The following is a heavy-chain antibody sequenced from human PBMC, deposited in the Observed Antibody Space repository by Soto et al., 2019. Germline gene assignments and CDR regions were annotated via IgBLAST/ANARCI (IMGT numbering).Heavy chain of an antibody. J-gene: IGHJ6*02. V-gene: IGHV4-34*01. CDR1: GGSFSGYY. Sequence: SETLSLTCAVYGGSFSGYYWSWIRQPPGKGLEWIGEINHSGSTNYNPSLKSRVTISVDTSKNQFSLKLSSVTAADTAVYYCARGPRRFDYYYYGMDVWGQGTTVTVSS. D-gene: IGHD3-16*01. CDR2: INHSGST. CDR3: ARGPRRFDYYYYGMDV.